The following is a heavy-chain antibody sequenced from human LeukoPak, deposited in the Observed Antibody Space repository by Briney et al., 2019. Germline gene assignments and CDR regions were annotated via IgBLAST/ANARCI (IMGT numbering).Heavy chain of an antibody. CDR1: GGTFSSYA. D-gene: IGHD3-22*01. J-gene: IGHJ4*02. Sequence: GASVKVSCKASGGTFSSYAISWVRQAPGQGLEWMGGIIPTFGTANYAQKFQGRVTITADESTSTAYMELSSLRSEDTAVYYCARDRGPYYYDSSGYPSGYWGQGTLVTVSS. V-gene: IGHV1-69*13. CDR2: IIPTFGTA. CDR3: ARDRGPYYYDSSGYPSGY.